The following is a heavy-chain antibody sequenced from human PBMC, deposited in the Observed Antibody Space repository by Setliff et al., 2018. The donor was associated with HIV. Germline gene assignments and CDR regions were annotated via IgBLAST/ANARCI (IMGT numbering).Heavy chain of an antibody. CDR3: ARVRLYNTALDS. J-gene: IGHJ1*01. CDR2: IYSGGST. D-gene: IGHD3-3*01. V-gene: IGHV3-66*02. Sequence: GGSLRLSCAASGFTVSTYYMSWVRQAPGKGLEWVSTIYSGGSTYHADSGKGRFTLSRDTSKNTLFLQMNSLRPEDTAVYYCARVRLYNTALDSWGQGTLVTVSS. CDR1: GFTVSTYY.